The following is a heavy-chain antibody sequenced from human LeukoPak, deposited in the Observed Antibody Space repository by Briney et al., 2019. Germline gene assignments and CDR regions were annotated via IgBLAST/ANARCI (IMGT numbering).Heavy chain of an antibody. CDR3: AKDDRVRITMVRGVIGREYYLDY. CDR1: GFTFSSYA. CDR2: ISGSGGST. V-gene: IGHV3-23*01. J-gene: IGHJ4*02. D-gene: IGHD3-10*01. Sequence: GGSLRLSCAASGFTFSSYAMSWVRQAPGKGLEWVSAISGSGGSTYYADSVKGRFTISRDNSKNTLYLQMNSLRAEDTAVYYCAKDDRVRITMVRGVIGREYYLDYWGQGTLVTVSS.